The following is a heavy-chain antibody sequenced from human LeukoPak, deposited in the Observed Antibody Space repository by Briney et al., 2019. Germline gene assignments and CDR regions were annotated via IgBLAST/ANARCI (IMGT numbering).Heavy chain of an antibody. CDR1: GFTFSSYA. V-gene: IGHV3-30*04. Sequence: GGSLRLSCAASGFTFSSYAMHWVRQAPGKGLEWVAVISHDGSNKYYADSVKGRFTISRDNSKNTLYLQMNSLRAEDTAVYYCASEGSSSSWPYFDYWGQGTLVTVSS. CDR3: ASEGSSSSWPYFDY. J-gene: IGHJ4*02. CDR2: ISHDGSNK. D-gene: IGHD6-13*01.